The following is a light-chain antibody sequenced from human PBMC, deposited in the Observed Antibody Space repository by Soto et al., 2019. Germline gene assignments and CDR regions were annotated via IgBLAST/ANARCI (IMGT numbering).Light chain of an antibody. V-gene: IGKV3-20*01. CDR2: DVS. CDR1: QSVNGF. J-gene: IGKJ5*01. Sequence: EIVLTQSPVTLSLSPGERATVSCRASQSVNGFLAWYQQKPGQAPRLLIYDVSYRASGIPARFSGSGSGTDFTLTISRLEPEDFAVYYCQQYGSSPPITFGQGTRLEIK. CDR3: QQYGSSPPIT.